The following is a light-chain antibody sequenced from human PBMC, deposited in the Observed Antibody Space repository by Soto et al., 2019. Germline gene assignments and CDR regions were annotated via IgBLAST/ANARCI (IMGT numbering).Light chain of an antibody. CDR3: QQSYSTLTWT. CDR1: QSISTY. J-gene: IGKJ1*01. Sequence: DIQMTQSPSSLSASVGDRVTVTCRASQSISTYLNWYQQIPGKAPKLLIYAASSLQSGVPSRFTGSGAGTHFTLTISSLQPEDFATYYCQQSYSTLTWTFGQGTKVDIK. CDR2: AAS. V-gene: IGKV1-39*01.